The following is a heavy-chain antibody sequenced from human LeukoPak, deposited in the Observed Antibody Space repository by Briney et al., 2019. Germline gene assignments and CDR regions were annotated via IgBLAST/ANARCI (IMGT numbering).Heavy chain of an antibody. V-gene: IGHV6-1*01. CDR2: TFYRSKWYN. Sequence: SQTLSLTCAISGDSVSSNSVAWNWIRQSPSRGLEWLGRTFYRSKWYNDYAVSVKSRITINPDTSKNQFSLQLSSVTPEDTAVYYCARGKYSAFDIWGQGTMVNVSS. D-gene: IGHD2/OR15-2a*01. CDR3: ARGKYSAFDI. CDR1: GDSVSSNSVA. J-gene: IGHJ3*02.